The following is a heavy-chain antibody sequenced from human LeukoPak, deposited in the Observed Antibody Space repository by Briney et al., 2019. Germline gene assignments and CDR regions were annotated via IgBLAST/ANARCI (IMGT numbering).Heavy chain of an antibody. CDR1: GGSFSGYY. J-gene: IGHJ6*03. V-gene: IGHV4-34*01. CDR2: INHSGST. CDR3: ARRGPYDFWSGYQYYYYYYMDV. D-gene: IGHD3-3*01. Sequence: SETLSLTCAVYGGSFSGYYWSWIRQPPGKGLEWIGEINHSGSTNYNPSLKSRVTISVDTSKNQFSLKLSSVTAADTAVYYCARRGPYDFWSGYQYYYYYYMDVWGKGTTVTVSS.